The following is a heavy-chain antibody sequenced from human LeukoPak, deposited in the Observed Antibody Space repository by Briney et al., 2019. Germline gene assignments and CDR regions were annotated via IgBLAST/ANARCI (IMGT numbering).Heavy chain of an antibody. CDR1: GYTFTSYA. CDR3: ARSHGGYCSGGSCYSGYYGMDV. Sequence: ASVKVSCKASGYTFTSYAMNWVRQAPGQGLEWMGWINTNTGNPTYAQGFTGRFVFSLDTSVSTACLQISSLKAEDTAVYYCARSHGGYCSGGSCYSGYYGMDVWGQGTTVTVSS. V-gene: IGHV7-4-1*02. CDR2: INTNTGNP. D-gene: IGHD2-15*01. J-gene: IGHJ6*02.